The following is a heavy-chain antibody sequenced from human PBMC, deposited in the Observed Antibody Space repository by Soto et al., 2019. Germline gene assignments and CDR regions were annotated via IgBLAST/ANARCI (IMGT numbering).Heavy chain of an antibody. CDR1: GFTFSSYA. J-gene: IGHJ6*02. V-gene: IGHV3-30-3*01. CDR3: ARAGGMDV. D-gene: IGHD3-10*01. Sequence: GGSLRLSCAASGFTFSSYAMHWVRQAPGKGLEWVAVISYDGSNKYYADSVKGRFTISRDISKNTLYLQMNSLRAEDTAVYYCARAGGMDVWGQGTTVTVSS. CDR2: ISYDGSNK.